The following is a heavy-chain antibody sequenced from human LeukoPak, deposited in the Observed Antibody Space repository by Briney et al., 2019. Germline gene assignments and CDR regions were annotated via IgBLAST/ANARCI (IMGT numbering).Heavy chain of an antibody. CDR1: EYNFTNYW. D-gene: IGHD3-10*01. J-gene: IGHJ5*02. Sequence: GESLKISCKGSEYNFTNYWINWVRQMPGKGLEWMGNIDPSDSHTNYSPSFQGHVTIPADKSISTAYLQWSSLKASDTAIYFCARQSITVVRGVISWFAPWGQGTLVTVSS. CDR2: IDPSDSHT. V-gene: IGHV5-10-1*01. CDR3: ARQSITVVRGVISWFAP.